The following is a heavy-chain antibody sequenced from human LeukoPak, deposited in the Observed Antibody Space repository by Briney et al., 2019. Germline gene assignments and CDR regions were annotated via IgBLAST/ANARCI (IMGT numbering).Heavy chain of an antibody. CDR1: GGSITSYSYY. V-gene: IGHV3-23*01. D-gene: IGHD2/OR15-2a*01. CDR2: MSGNGDTT. CDR3: ARALGAGFSWASFGY. Sequence: PSETLSLTCTVSGGSITSYSYYWGWIRQPPGKGLEWVSAMSGNGDTTYYADSVKGRFTVSRDNSKNKLFLQMNSLRAEDTAVYYCARALGAGFSWASFGYWGQGTLVTVSS. J-gene: IGHJ4*02.